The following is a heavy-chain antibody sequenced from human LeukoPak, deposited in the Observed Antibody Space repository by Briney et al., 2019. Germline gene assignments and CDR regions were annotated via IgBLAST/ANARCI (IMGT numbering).Heavy chain of an antibody. J-gene: IGHJ3*01. CDR2: IYSGGST. D-gene: IGHD3-3*01. V-gene: IGHV3-53*01. Sequence: GGSLRLSCAVSGFAFGSEAMSWVRQAPGKGLEWVSVIYSGGSTYYADSVKGRFTISRDNSKNTLYLQMNSLRAEDTAVYYCARDMNFWSGSWGAFDLWGQGTMVTVSS. CDR1: GFAFGSEA. CDR3: ARDMNFWSGSWGAFDL.